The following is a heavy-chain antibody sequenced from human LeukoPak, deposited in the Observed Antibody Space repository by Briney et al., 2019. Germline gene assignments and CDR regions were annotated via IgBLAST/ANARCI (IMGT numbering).Heavy chain of an antibody. J-gene: IGHJ4*02. V-gene: IGHV4-39*01. Sequence: SETLSLTCTVSGGSISSSSYYWGWIRQPPGKGLEWIGSIYYSGSTCYNPSLKSRVTISVDTSKNQFSLKLSSVTAADTAVYYCARLLGATDYWGQGTLVTVSS. D-gene: IGHD1-26*01. CDR3: ARLLGATDY. CDR2: IYYSGST. CDR1: GGSISSSSYY.